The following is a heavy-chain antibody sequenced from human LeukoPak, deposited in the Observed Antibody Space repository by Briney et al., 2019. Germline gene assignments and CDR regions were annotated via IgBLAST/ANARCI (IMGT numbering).Heavy chain of an antibody. J-gene: IGHJ4*02. CDR2: ISSDGKST. D-gene: IGHD4-23*01. CDR1: GFTISSYA. Sequence: GGSLRLSCSVSGFTISSYAMHWVRQAPGKGLDYVSSISSDGKSTYYVDSAKGRFTISRDNSKNTLYLQMSSLRAEDTAVYYCVKDRWVDYWGQGTLVTVSS. V-gene: IGHV3-64D*09. CDR3: VKDRWVDY.